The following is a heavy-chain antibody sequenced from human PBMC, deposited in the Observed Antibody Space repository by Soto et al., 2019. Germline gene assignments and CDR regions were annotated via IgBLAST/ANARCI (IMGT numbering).Heavy chain of an antibody. CDR3: AKVDIVVVVAATGAFDI. V-gene: IGHV3-23*01. D-gene: IGHD2-15*01. CDR1: GFTFSSYA. CDR2: ISGSGGST. Sequence: EVQLLESGGGLVQPGGSLRLSCAASGFTFSSYAMSWVRQAPGKGLEWVSAISGSGGSTYYADSVKGRFTISRDNSKNTLYLQMNSLRAEDTAVYYCAKVDIVVVVAATGAFDIWGQGTMVTVSP. J-gene: IGHJ3*02.